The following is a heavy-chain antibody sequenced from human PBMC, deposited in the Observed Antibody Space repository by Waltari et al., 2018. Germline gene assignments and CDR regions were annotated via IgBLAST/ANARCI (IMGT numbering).Heavy chain of an antibody. CDR2: IYPGDSDT. V-gene: IGHV5-51*01. Sequence: RQMPGKGLEWMGIIYPGDSDTRYSPSFQGQVTISADKSISTAYLQWSSLKASDTAMYYCARQQQLANWFDPWGQGTLVTVSS. J-gene: IGHJ5*02. D-gene: IGHD6-13*01. CDR3: ARQQQLANWFDP.